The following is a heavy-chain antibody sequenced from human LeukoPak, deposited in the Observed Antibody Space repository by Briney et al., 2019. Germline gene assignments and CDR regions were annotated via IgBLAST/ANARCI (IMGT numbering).Heavy chain of an antibody. D-gene: IGHD6-19*01. CDR3: ARDSSGWSKLDY. CDR1: GFTFSSYA. J-gene: IGHJ4*02. Sequence: GGSLRLSCAASGFTFSSYAMTWVRQAPGKGLEWVSGISGNGGSTKHADSVKGRFTISRDNSKNTLYLQMNSLRAEDTAVYYCARDSSGWSKLDYWGQGTLVTVSS. V-gene: IGHV3-23*01. CDR2: ISGNGGST.